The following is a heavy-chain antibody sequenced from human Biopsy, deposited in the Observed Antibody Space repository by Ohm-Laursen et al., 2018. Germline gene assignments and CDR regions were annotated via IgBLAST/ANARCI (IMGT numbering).Heavy chain of an antibody. CDR1: GGTISSGGSY. J-gene: IGHJ5*02. CDR2: IFNSANT. Sequence: SETLSLTCPVSGGTISSGGSYWSWIRQRPGKGLEWIGYIFNSANTYYNPSLKNPITISGDTSKNQFSLKLNSVTAADTAVYYCARGDYFDSNGYFWFDPWGQGTLVTVSS. V-gene: IGHV4-31*01. D-gene: IGHD3-22*01. CDR3: ARGDYFDSNGYFWFDP.